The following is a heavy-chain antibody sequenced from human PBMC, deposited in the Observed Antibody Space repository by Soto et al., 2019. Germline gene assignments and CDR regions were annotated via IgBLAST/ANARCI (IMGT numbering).Heavy chain of an antibody. Sequence: QITLKESGPTLVRRTQTLTLTCTFSGFSLCTSGVGVGWIRQPPGKALEWLALIYWDDDKRYRPSLKSRLTISKDTSKNQVVLRMTNMDPVDTATYYCARNMVASSSFDYWGQGTLVTVSS. CDR2: IYWDDDK. V-gene: IGHV2-5*02. CDR3: ARNMVASSSFDY. D-gene: IGHD5-12*01. CDR1: GFSLCTSGVG. J-gene: IGHJ4*02.